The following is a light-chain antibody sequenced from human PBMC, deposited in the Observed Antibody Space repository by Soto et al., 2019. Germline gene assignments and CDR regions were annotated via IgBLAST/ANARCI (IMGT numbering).Light chain of an antibody. CDR3: QQYGSSPGP. CDR2: GAS. J-gene: IGKJ1*01. Sequence: EIVLTQSPGTLSLSPGERATLSCRASQSVSSSYLAWYQQKPGQAPRLLIYGASSRATVIPDRSSGSGAGTDFTLTISSLEPEDFAVYYCQQYGSSPGPFGQGTKVEIK. V-gene: IGKV3-20*01. CDR1: QSVSSSY.